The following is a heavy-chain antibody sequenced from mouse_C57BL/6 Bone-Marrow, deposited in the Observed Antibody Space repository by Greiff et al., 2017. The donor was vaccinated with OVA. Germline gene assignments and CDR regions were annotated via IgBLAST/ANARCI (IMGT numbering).Heavy chain of an antibody. CDR2: IDPENGDT. CDR3: TTRWVYYGYGGAY. V-gene: IGHV14-4*01. CDR1: GFNIKDDY. D-gene: IGHD2-2*01. Sequence: DVQLQESGAELVRPGASVKLSCTASGFNIKDDYMHWVKQRPEQGLEWIGWIDPENGDTEYASKFQGKATITADTSSNTAYLQLSSLTSEDTAVYYCTTRWVYYGYGGAYWGQGTLVTVSA. J-gene: IGHJ3*01.